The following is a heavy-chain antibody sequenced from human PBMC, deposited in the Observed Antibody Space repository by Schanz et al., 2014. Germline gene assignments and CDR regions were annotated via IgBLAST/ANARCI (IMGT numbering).Heavy chain of an antibody. J-gene: IGHJ4*02. D-gene: IGHD2-2*01. CDR2: ISSSGSYI. Sequence: VQLVESGGGAVQPGRSLRLSCAVSGFTVSSNHMNWVRQAPGKGLEWVSSISSSGSYIHYADSVKGRFTISRDNAKNSLYLQMNSLRAEDTAMYYCARRASCSRSGCPFDSWGQGTLVTVSS. CDR3: ARRASCSRSGCPFDS. CDR1: GFTVSSNH. V-gene: IGHV3-21*04.